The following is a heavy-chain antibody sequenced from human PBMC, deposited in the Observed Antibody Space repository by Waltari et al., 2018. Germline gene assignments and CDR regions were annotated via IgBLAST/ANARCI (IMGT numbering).Heavy chain of an antibody. CDR1: GFTFSSYA. CDR2: IYYSGST. D-gene: IGHD4-17*01. CDR3: ARHSTVHDAFDI. V-gene: IGHV4-39*01. J-gene: IGHJ3*02. Sequence: VQLLESGGGLVQPGGSLRLSCAASGFTFSSYAMSWVRQAPGKGLEWIGSIYYSGSTYYNPSLKSRVTISVDTSKNQFSLKLSSVTAADTAVYYCARHSTVHDAFDIWGQGTMVTVSS.